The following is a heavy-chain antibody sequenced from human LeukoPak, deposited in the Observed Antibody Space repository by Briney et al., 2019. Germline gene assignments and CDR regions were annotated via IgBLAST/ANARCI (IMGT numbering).Heavy chain of an antibody. J-gene: IGHJ4*02. Sequence: ASVKVSCKASGYTFTGYYMHWVRQAPGQGLEWMGWINPNSGGTNYAQKFQGRVTMTRDTSISTAYMELSRLRSDDTAVYYCAREKEVLGYCSSTSCYGVDYWGQGTLVTVSS. V-gene: IGHV1-2*02. CDR2: INPNSGGT. CDR3: AREKEVLGYCSSTSCYGVDY. CDR1: GYTFTGYY. D-gene: IGHD2-2*01.